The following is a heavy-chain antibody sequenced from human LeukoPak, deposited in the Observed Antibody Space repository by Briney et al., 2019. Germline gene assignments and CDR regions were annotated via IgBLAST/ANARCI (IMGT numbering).Heavy chain of an antibody. V-gene: IGHV4-59*01. Sequence: SETLSLTCTVSGGSISSYYWSWIRQPPWKGLEWIGYIYYSGSTNYNPSLKSRVTISVDTSKNQFSLKLSSVTAADTAVYYCATALEELSYFDYWGQGTLVTVSS. CDR3: ATALEELSYFDY. CDR2: IYYSGST. J-gene: IGHJ4*02. D-gene: IGHD1-7*01. CDR1: GGSISSYY.